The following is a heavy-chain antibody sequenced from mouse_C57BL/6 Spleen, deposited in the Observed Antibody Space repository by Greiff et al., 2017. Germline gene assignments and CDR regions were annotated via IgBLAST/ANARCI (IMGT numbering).Heavy chain of an antibody. CDR1: GYTFTNYW. J-gene: IGHJ2*01. V-gene: IGHV1-63*01. CDR3: AKEVYYCSSYYFDY. Sequence: VQLQQSGAELVRPGTSVKMSCKASGYTFTNYWIGWAKQRPGHGLEWIGDIYPGGGYTNYNEKFKGKATLTADKSSSTAYMQFSSLTSEDSAIYYCAKEVYYCSSYYFDYWGQGTTLTVSS. CDR2: IYPGGGYT. D-gene: IGHD1-1*01.